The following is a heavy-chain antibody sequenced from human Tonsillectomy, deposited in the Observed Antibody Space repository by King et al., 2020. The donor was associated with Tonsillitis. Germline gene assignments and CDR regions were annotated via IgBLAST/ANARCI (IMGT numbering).Heavy chain of an antibody. CDR3: ANQWSVAFDI. V-gene: IGHV3-23*04. CDR2: INGSGDST. D-gene: IGHD2-15*01. Sequence: VQLVESGGGQVQPGGSLRLSCAASGFTFSSHAMSWVRQAPGKGLQWVSEINGSGDSTYYAYSVRGRFTISRDNSKNTVYLQMNSLRAEDTAVYYCANQWSVAFDIWGQGTMVTVSS. CDR1: GFTFSSHA. J-gene: IGHJ3*02.